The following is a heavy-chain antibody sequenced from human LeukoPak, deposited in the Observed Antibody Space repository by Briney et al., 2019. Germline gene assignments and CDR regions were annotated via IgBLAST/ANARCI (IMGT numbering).Heavy chain of an antibody. V-gene: IGHV4-34*01. D-gene: IGHD3-10*01. CDR3: ARGTHYYYGSGSFRPTYMDV. Sequence: PSETLSLTCAVYGGSFSGYYWSWIRQPPGKGLEWIGEINHSGSTNYNPSLKSRVTISVDTSKNQFSQKLSSVTAADTAVYYCARGTHYYYGSGSFRPTYMDVWGKGTTVTVSS. J-gene: IGHJ6*03. CDR1: GGSFSGYY. CDR2: INHSGST.